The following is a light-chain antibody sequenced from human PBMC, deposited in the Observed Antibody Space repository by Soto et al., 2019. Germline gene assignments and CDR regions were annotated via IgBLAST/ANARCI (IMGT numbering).Light chain of an antibody. J-gene: IGLJ1*01. CDR1: SSNIGSNT. CDR2: GNS. V-gene: IGLV1-40*01. CDR3: QSYDSSLSGYV. Sequence: QSVLTQPPSASGTPGQRVTISCSGSSSNIGSNTVNWYQQLPGTAPKLLIYGNSNRPSGVPDRFSGFKSGSSGSLAITGLQAEDEANYYCQSYDSSLSGYVFGTGTKVTVL.